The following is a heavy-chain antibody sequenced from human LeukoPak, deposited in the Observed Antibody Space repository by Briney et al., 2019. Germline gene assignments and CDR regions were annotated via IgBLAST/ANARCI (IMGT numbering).Heavy chain of an antibody. CDR3: ARGRYSGYDYFSYWFDP. CDR1: GGSFSGYY. J-gene: IGHJ5*02. V-gene: IGHV4-34*01. CDR2: INHSGST. Sequence: SETLSLTCAVYGGSFSGYYWSWIRQPPGKGLEWIGEINHSGSTNYNPSLKSRVTISVDTSKNQSSLKLSSVTAADTAVYYCARGRYSGYDYFSYWFDPWGQGTLVTVSS. D-gene: IGHD5-12*01.